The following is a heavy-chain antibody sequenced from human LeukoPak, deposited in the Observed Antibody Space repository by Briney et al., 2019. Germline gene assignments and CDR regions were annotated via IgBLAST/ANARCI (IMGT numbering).Heavy chain of an antibody. CDR2: ISSSGSTI. D-gene: IGHD4-17*01. J-gene: IGHJ4*02. Sequence: GGSLRLSCAASGFTFSSYEMNWVRQAPGKGLEWVSYISSSGSTIYYADSVKGRFTIPRDNAKNTLHLQMNSLRAEDTAVYYCARAYYGDYRIDYWGQGTLVTVSS. CDR1: GFTFSSYE. CDR3: ARAYYGDYRIDY. V-gene: IGHV3-48*03.